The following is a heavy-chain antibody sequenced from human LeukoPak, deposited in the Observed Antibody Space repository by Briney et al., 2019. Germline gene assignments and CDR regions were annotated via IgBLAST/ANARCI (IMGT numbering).Heavy chain of an antibody. D-gene: IGHD2-8*02. CDR1: GFTFSSSA. CDR2: IAHDANNK. Sequence: GGSLRLSCGASGFTFSSSAMHWVRQGPGKGLAWVAYIAHDANNKYYADSVKGRFTISRDNSKGSMCFQRIRLRADDTAVYYCAKDGYWSCTDWGQGTLVRVSS. J-gene: IGHJ4*02. CDR3: AKDGYWSCTD. V-gene: IGHV3-30*02.